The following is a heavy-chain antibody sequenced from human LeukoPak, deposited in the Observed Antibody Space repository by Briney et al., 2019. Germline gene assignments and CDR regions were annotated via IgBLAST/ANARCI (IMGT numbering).Heavy chain of an antibody. V-gene: IGHV3-23*01. D-gene: IGHD3-22*01. CDR1: GFTFSSYA. J-gene: IGHJ4*02. CDR2: ICGSGGST. CDR3: AKGTSITMIVVVITPFDY. Sequence: GGSLRLSCAASGFTFSSYAMSWVRQAPGKGREWVSAICGSGGSTYYADSVKGRFTISRDNSKNTLYLQMNSLRAEDTAVYYCAKGTSITMIVVVITPFDYWGQGTLVTVSS.